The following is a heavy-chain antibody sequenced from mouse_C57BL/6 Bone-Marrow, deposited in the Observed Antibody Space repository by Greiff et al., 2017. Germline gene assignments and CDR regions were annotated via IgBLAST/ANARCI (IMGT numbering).Heavy chain of an antibody. CDR1: GFNIKDDY. Sequence: VQLQQSGAELVRPGASVKLSCTASGFNIKDDYMHWVKQRPEQGLEWIGWIEPENGDTEYASKFQGKATITADTSSNTAYLQLSSLTSEDTAVYYCTTSIYYGNPYYFDYWGQGTTLTVSS. CDR2: IEPENGDT. J-gene: IGHJ2*01. D-gene: IGHD2-1*01. CDR3: TTSIYYGNPYYFDY. V-gene: IGHV14-4*01.